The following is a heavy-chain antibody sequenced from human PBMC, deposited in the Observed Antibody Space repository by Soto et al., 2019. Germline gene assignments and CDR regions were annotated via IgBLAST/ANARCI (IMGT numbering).Heavy chain of an antibody. V-gene: IGHV6-1*01. Sequence: SQTLSLTCAISGDNISSNSAAWNWVRQSPSRGLEWVGRTYCRSWWSSDYAESVKGRITINPDTSRNQFSLLLNSVTPEDTAVYFCAGRIAVGGSNWFDPWGQGTQVTVPQ. J-gene: IGHJ5*02. CDR2: TYCRSWWSS. CDR3: AGRIAVGGSNWFDP. CDR1: GDNISSNSAA. D-gene: IGHD6-19*01.